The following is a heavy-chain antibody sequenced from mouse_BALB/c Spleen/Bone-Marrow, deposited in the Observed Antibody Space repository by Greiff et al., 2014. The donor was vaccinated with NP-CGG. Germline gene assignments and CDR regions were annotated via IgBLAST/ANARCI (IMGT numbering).Heavy chain of an antibody. CDR3: ARNGGAYYRYYYAMDY. Sequence: QVQLQQSGPGLVQPSQSLSITCTVSGFSLTSYGVHWVRQSPGKGPEWLGVIWSGGSTDYNAAFISRLSISKDNSKSQVFFKMNSLQANDTAIYYCARNGGAYYRYYYAMDYWGQGTSVTVSS. J-gene: IGHJ4*01. CDR1: GFSLTSYG. CDR2: IWSGGST. D-gene: IGHD2-14*01. V-gene: IGHV2-2*02.